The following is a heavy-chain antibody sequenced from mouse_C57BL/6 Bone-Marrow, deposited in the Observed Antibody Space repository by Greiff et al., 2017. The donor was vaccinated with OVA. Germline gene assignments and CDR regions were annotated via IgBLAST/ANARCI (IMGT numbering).Heavy chain of an antibody. CDR2: IYPGDGDT. D-gene: IGHD1-2*01. V-gene: IGHV1-82*01. CDR3: ARRVLRPYWYFDV. Sequence: QVQLQQSGPELVKPGASVKISCKASGYAFSNYWMNWVKQRPGKGLEWIGRIYPGDGDTNYNGKFKGKATMTADKSSNTAYMQLRSLTSEDSAVYFCARRVLRPYWYFDVWGTGTTVTVSS. J-gene: IGHJ1*03. CDR1: GYAFSNYW.